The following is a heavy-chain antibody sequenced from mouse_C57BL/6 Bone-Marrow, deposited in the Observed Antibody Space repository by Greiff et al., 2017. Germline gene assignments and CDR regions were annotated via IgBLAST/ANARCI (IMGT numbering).Heavy chain of an antibody. V-gene: IGHV1-50*01. D-gene: IGHD2-1*01. CDR3: VRRYYGNFYAMDY. CDR1: GYTFTSYW. CDR2: IDPSDSYT. J-gene: IGHJ4*01. Sequence: QVQLQQPGAELVKPGASVKLSCKASGYTFTSYWMQWVKQRPGQGLEWIGEIDPSDSYTNYNQKFKGKATLTVDTSSSTAYMQLSSLTSEDSAVYYCVRRYYGNFYAMDYWGQGTSVTVSS.